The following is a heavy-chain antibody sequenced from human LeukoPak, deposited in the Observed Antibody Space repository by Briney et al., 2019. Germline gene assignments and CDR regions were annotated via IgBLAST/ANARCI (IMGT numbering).Heavy chain of an antibody. D-gene: IGHD3-3*01. Sequence: SETLSLTCTLSGDSISSTSFYWAWIRQPPGKGLECIGTIFYSGITYYSSSLRSRVTISVDTSKNQFSLKLSSVTAADTAVYYCARAVHYDFWSGYYTPFGYWGQGTLVTVSS. CDR3: ARAVHYDFWSGYYTPFGY. V-gene: IGHV4-39*07. CDR1: GDSISSTSFY. J-gene: IGHJ4*02. CDR2: IFYSGIT.